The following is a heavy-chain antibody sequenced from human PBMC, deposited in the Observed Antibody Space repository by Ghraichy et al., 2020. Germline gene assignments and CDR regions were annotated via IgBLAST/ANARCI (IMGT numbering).Heavy chain of an antibody. D-gene: IGHD3-9*01. J-gene: IGHJ4*02. CDR3: ARDWAVFSDMGYYFDY. CDR1: GFTFSSYG. Sequence: GGSLRLSCAASGFTFSSYGIHWVRQAPGKGLEWVSDIRSDGSNKYYVDSVKGRFTISRDNSKNSLYLQMNSLRAEDTAVYYCARDWAVFSDMGYYFDYWSQGTLVTVSS. CDR2: IRSDGSNK. V-gene: IGHV3-33*01.